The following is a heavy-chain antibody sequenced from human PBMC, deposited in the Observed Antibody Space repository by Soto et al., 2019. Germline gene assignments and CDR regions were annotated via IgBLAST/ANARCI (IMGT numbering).Heavy chain of an antibody. V-gene: IGHV1-69*01. Sequence: QVQLVQSGAEVKKPGSSVKVSCKASGGTFSSYAISWVRQAPGQGLEWMGGIIPIFGTANYAQKFQGRVTITADESTSTAYMELSSLRSEDTAVYYCARDLQYSSSAGLGHIWFDPWGQGTLVTVSS. CDR1: GGTFSSYA. D-gene: IGHD6-6*01. CDR2: IIPIFGTA. J-gene: IGHJ5*02. CDR3: ARDLQYSSSAGLGHIWFDP.